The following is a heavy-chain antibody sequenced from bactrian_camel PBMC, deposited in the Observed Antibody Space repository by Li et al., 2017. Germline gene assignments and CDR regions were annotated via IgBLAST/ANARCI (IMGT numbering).Heavy chain of an antibody. J-gene: IGHJ4*01. Sequence: HVQLVESGGGSVQAGGSLRLTCLVSGNIRSWHCLTWFRQAPGKEREGIARITAGGGSPAYADSVKGRFTISQDDVKNVLQMNNLKTEDTAAYYCARDEGWTTETPETEGTQVTVS. V-gene: IGHV3S1*01. CDR2: ITAGGGSP. D-gene: IGHD2*01. CDR1: GNIRSWHC.